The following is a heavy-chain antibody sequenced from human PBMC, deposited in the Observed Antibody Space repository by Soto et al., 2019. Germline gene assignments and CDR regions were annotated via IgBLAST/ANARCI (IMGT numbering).Heavy chain of an antibody. D-gene: IGHD1-26*01. CDR2: MSGSGGST. Sequence: EVQLLESGGGLVQPGGSLRLSCAASGFTFSSYAMSCVRQAPGKGMEWVSAMSGSGGSTYYADSVKGLFTISRDNSNNSLYLQMNSLRAEDTAVYYCAKDRPLGAFDYWGQGALVTVSS. J-gene: IGHJ4*02. CDR1: GFTFSSYA. V-gene: IGHV3-23*01. CDR3: AKDRPLGAFDY.